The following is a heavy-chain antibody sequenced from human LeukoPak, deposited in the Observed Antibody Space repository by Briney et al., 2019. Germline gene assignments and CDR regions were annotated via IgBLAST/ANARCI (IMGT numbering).Heavy chain of an antibody. CDR1: GFTFSRYE. Sequence: GGSLRLSCAASGFTFSRYEMNWVRQAPGKVLEWVSYISSSGSTISYADSVKGRFTISRDNAKNSLNLQMNSLRAEDTAVYYCARVKGSGCYEVDYWGQGTLVTVSS. CDR3: ARVKGSGCYEVDY. V-gene: IGHV3-48*03. CDR2: ISSSGSTI. D-gene: IGHD6-19*01. J-gene: IGHJ4*02.